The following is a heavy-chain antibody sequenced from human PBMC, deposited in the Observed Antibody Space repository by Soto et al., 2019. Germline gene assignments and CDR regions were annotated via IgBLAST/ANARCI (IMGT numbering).Heavy chain of an antibody. CDR3: ARRSGYYLIADY. Sequence: QVQLVQSGAEEKKPGASVKVSCKASGYTFTSYAMHWVRQAPGQRLEWMGWINAGNGNTKYSQKFQVRVTITRDTAASTAYMELSRVRSEDTAVYYCARRSGYYLIADYWGQGTLVTVSS. D-gene: IGHD3-22*01. J-gene: IGHJ4*02. CDR1: GYTFTSYA. V-gene: IGHV1-3*05. CDR2: INAGNGNT.